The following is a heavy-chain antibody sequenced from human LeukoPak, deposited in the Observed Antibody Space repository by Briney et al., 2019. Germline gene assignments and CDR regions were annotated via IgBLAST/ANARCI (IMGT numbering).Heavy chain of an antibody. D-gene: IGHD3-22*01. V-gene: IGHV1-18*01. CDR3: VRNHYDSSGHHH. Sequence: GASVKVSCKASGYTFSTYGIGWVRQAPGQDLEWMGWISGNNDNTNYAQKFQGRVTLTADTSTSTAYMDLRSLTSDDTAVYYCVRNHYDSSGHHHWGQGTLVVVSS. CDR1: GYTFSTYG. J-gene: IGHJ4*02. CDR2: ISGNNDNT.